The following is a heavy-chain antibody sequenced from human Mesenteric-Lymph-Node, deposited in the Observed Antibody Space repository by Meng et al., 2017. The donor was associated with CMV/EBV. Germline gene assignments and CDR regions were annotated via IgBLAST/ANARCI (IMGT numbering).Heavy chain of an antibody. CDR3: ARRYGDYAGNWFDP. Sequence: GESLKISCAASGFTFSSYSMNWVRQAPGKGLEWVSSISSSSSYIYYADSVKGRFTISRDNAKNSLYLQMNSLRAEDTAVYYCARRYGDYAGNWFDPWGQGTTVTVSS. J-gene: IGHJ5*02. CDR2: ISSSSSYI. V-gene: IGHV3-21*01. D-gene: IGHD4-17*01. CDR1: GFTFSSYS.